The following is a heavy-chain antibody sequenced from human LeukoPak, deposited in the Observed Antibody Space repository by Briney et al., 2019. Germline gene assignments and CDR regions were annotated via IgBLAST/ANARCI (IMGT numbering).Heavy chain of an antibody. CDR1: GGTFSSYA. J-gene: IGHJ6*03. D-gene: IGHD6-13*01. CDR3: ARAIVAAAGNEYYYYYMDV. V-gene: IGHV1-69*05. Sequence: ASVKVSCKASGGTFSSYAISWVRQAPGQGLEWMGGIIPIFGTANYAQKFQGRVTITTDESTSTAYMELSSLRSEDTAVYYCARAIVAAAGNEYYYYYMDVRGKGTTVIVSS. CDR2: IIPIFGTA.